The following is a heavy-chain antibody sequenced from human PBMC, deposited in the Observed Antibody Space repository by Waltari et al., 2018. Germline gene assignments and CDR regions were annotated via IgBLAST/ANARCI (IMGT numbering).Heavy chain of an antibody. V-gene: IGHV3-21*01. CDR1: GFTFSSYS. CDR3: ARDPCSGGSCPLS. Sequence: EVQLVESGGGLVKPGGSLRLSCAASGFTFSSYSMNWVRQAPGKGLEWVSSISSSSGYIYYADSVKGRFTISRDNAKNSLYLQMNSLRAEDTAVYYCARDPCSGGSCPLSWGQVTLVTVSS. CDR2: ISSSSGYI. J-gene: IGHJ5*02. D-gene: IGHD2-15*01.